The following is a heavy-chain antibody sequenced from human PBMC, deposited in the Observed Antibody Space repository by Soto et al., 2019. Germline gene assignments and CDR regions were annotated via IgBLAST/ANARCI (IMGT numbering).Heavy chain of an antibody. CDR1: GGSVSSGNYY. Sequence: SETLSLTCTVSGGSVSSGNYYWSWIRQPPGKGLEWIGYIYYSESAKYNPSLKSRVTISVDTSKNQFSLKLNSVTAADTAVYYCARGYDFVWASYRPFDLWGQGTMVTVSS. V-gene: IGHV4-61*01. D-gene: IGHD3-16*02. CDR2: IYYSESA. CDR3: ARGYDFVWASYRPFDL. J-gene: IGHJ3*01.